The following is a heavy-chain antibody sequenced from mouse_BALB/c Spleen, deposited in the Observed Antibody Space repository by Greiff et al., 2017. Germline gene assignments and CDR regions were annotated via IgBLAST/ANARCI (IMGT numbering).Heavy chain of an antibody. Sequence: EVQLVESGGGLVKPGGSLKLSCAASGFTFSDYYMYWVRQTPEKRMVWVATISDGSSYTYYPDSVKGRFTITRDNAKNNLYLQMSSLESEDTAMYYCARVRGDGYPWFACWGEGTLVTVSA. CDR3: ARVRGDGYPWFAC. CDR2: ISDGSSYT. CDR1: GFTFSDYY. J-gene: IGHJ3*01. D-gene: IGHD2-3*01. V-gene: IGHV5-4*02.